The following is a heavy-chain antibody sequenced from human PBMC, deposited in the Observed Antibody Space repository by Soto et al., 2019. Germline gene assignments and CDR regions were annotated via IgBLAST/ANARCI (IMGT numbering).Heavy chain of an antibody. V-gene: IGHV3-33*01. CDR2: VWYDRSKK. J-gene: IGHJ4*02. CDR1: KFTFTSYN. D-gene: IGHD3-10*01. Sequence: QVQLVESGGGVVQPGRSLRLSCATSKFTFTSYNMHWVRQAPGKGLEWVAVVWYDRSKKYYADSVKGRFTISRDNFENTVYLQMNSLRAEDTAVYYFAREDNFYGDNARPPRNFDYWGQGTPVTVSS. CDR3: AREDNFYGDNARPPRNFDY.